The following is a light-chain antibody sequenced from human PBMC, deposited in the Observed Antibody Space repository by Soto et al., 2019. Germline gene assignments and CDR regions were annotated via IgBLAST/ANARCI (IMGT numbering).Light chain of an antibody. CDR1: QSVSDSY. Sequence: EIVLTQSPGTLFLSPGERATLSCRASQSVSDSYLAWYQQKPGQAPRLLIYASSRATGIPDRFSGSGSVTDFTLTISRLEPEDFAVYYCQHYGTSALFGPGTKVDIK. CDR2: AS. V-gene: IGKV3-20*01. CDR3: QHYGTSAL. J-gene: IGKJ3*01.